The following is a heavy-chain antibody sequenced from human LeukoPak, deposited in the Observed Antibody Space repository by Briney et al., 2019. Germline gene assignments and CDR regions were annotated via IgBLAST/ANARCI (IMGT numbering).Heavy chain of an antibody. Sequence: ASVKVSCKASGYTFTSYGISWVRQAPGQGLEWMGWINPNSGGTNYAQKFQGWVTMTRDTSISTAYMELSRLRSDDTAVYYCARDPVASTDDAFDIWGQGTMVTVSS. CDR1: GYTFTSYG. D-gene: IGHD2-2*01. V-gene: IGHV1-2*04. CDR2: INPNSGGT. J-gene: IGHJ3*02. CDR3: ARDPVASTDDAFDI.